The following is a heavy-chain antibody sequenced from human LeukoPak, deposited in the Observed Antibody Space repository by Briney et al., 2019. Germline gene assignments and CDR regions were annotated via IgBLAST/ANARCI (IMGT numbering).Heavy chain of an antibody. CDR3: AKDGGYSSGWPENFYYYYGMDV. J-gene: IGHJ6*02. Sequence: GGSLRLSCAASGFTFDDYAMHWVRQAPGKGLEWVSLISGDGGSTYYADSVKGRFTISRDNSKNSLYLQMNSLRTEDTALYYCAKDGGYSSGWPENFYYYYGMDVWGQGTTVTVSS. V-gene: IGHV3-43*02. CDR1: GFTFDDYA. D-gene: IGHD6-19*01. CDR2: ISGDGGST.